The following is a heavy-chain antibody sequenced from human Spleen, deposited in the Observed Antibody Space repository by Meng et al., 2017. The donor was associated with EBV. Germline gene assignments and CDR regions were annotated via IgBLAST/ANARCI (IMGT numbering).Heavy chain of an antibody. V-gene: IGHV4-39*01. CDR1: GDSISSFCF. D-gene: IGHD6-19*01. CDR2: VHYTGST. J-gene: IGHJ5*02. Sequence: LQRRASAPGPVMPSETLSRTCTVSGDSISSFCFWGWIRQPPGRGLEWIGSVHYTGSTYYSPSLKSRVTVSVDTSKNQFSLRLTSVTAADTAVYYCARPFPSWQSPRLDPFGAWGQGTLVTVSS. CDR3: ARPFPSWQSPRLDPFGA.